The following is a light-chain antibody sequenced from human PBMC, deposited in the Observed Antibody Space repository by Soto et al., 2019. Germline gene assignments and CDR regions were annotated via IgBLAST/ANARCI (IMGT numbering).Light chain of an antibody. CDR1: SSDGGSYEF. V-gene: IGLV2-14*01. CDR3: SSYTSSSTVV. J-gene: IGLJ2*01. Sequence: QSALTQPASVSGSPGQSITISCTGTSSDGGSYEFVSWYQQHPGKAPKLMIYAVSSRPSGVSNRFSGSKSGNTASLTISGLQAEDEADYYCSSYTSSSTVVFGGGTKLTVL. CDR2: AVS.